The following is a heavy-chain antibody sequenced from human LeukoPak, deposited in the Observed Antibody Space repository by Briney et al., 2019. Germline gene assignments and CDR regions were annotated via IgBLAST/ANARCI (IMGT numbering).Heavy chain of an antibody. D-gene: IGHD4-11*01. J-gene: IGHJ5*02. Sequence: APVKVSCKASGGTFSSYAISWVRQAPGHGLEWMGGIIPIFGTANYAQKFQGRVTITADEFTNTAYMELSSLRSEDTAVYYCARGHDYSNFVWFDPWGQGTLVTVSS. V-gene: IGHV1-69*13. CDR2: IIPIFGTA. CDR3: ARGHDYSNFVWFDP. CDR1: GGTFSSYA.